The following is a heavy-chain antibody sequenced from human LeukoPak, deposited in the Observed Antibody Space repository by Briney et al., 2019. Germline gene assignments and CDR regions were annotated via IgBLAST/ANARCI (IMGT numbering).Heavy chain of an antibody. V-gene: IGHV3-30*18. J-gene: IGHJ6*02. CDR3: AKDLVAATPNYYYGMDV. Sequence: PGRSLRLSCAASGFTFSSYGMHWVRQAPGKGLEWVAVISYDGSNKYYADSVKDRFTISRDNSKNTLYLQMNSLRAEDTAVYYCAKDLVAATPNYYYGMDVWGQGTTVTVSS. CDR2: ISYDGSNK. CDR1: GFTFSSYG. D-gene: IGHD2-15*01.